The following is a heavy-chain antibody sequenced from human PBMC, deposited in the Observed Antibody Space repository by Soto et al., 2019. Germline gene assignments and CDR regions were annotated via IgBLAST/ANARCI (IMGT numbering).Heavy chain of an antibody. CDR1: GGSISSGSYY. Sequence: PSETLSLTCTVSGGSISSGSYYWGWVRQHPGKGLEWIGHISYSGTTSQNPPLRSRITISGDTSRNQFSLNLRSVTAADSGVYYCAKLVRDDVRRSDLDHWGQGTLVTVSS. CDR2: ISYSGTT. V-gene: IGHV4-39*01. J-gene: IGHJ4*02. D-gene: IGHD3-10*02. CDR3: AKLVRDDVRRSDLDH.